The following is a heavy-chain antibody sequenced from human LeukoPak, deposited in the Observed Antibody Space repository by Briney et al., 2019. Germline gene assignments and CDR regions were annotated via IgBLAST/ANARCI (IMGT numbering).Heavy chain of an antibody. J-gene: IGHJ4*02. CDR3: ARDPLSTVTRPFDY. D-gene: IGHD4-11*01. CDR1: GFTFSSYG. CDR2: IRYDGSNK. Sequence: GGSLRLSCAASGFTFSSYGMHWVRQAPGKGLEWVAFIRYDGSNKYYADSVKGRFTISRDNSKNTLYLQMNSLRAEDTAVYYCARDPLSTVTRPFDYWGQGTLVTVSS. V-gene: IGHV3-30*02.